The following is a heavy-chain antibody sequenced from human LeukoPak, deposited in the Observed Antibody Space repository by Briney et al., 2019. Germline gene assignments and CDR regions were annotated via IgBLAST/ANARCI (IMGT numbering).Heavy chain of an antibody. D-gene: IGHD6-19*01. V-gene: IGHV3-15*07. CDR1: GFTFSNAW. CDR3: TIDSSGWFEYYFDY. Sequence: TGGSLRLSCAASGFTFSNAWMSWVRQAPGKGLEWVGRIKSKTDGGTTDYAAPVKGRFTISRDDSKNTLYLQMNSLKTEDTAVYYCTIDSSGWFEYYFDYWGQGTLVTVSS. CDR2: IKSKTDGGTT. J-gene: IGHJ4*02.